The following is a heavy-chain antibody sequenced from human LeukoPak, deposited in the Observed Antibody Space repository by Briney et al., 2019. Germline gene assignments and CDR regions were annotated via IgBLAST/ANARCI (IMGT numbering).Heavy chain of an antibody. Sequence: GGSLRLSCAASGFAFSSYGMHWVRQTPGKGLEWVTFIRYDGSNKYYADSVKGRFTISRDNSKNTLYLQMNSLRADDTAVYYCARAPSSSWNRLHSAYYYYMDVWGKGTTVTVSS. V-gene: IGHV3-30*02. J-gene: IGHJ6*03. CDR2: IRYDGSNK. CDR3: ARAPSSSWNRLHSAYYYYMDV. D-gene: IGHD6-13*01. CDR1: GFAFSSYG.